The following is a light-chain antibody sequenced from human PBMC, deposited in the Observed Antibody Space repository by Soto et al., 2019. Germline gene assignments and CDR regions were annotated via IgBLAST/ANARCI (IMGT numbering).Light chain of an antibody. Sequence: QSALTQPASVSESPGQSITISCTGTSSDVGGYNYDSWYQQHPGKAPKLMIYEVSNRPSGVSNRFSGSKSGNTASLTISGLVAEDEADYYCSSYTSSSTPDVFGTGTKVTVL. CDR3: SSYTSSSTPDV. V-gene: IGLV2-14*01. CDR1: SSDVGGYNY. J-gene: IGLJ1*01. CDR2: EVS.